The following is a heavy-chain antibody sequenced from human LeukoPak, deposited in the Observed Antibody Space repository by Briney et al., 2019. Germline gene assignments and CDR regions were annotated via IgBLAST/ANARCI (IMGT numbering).Heavy chain of an antibody. Sequence: SETLSLTCAVYGGSFSGYYWSWIRQPPGKGREWIGEITHSGSTNYNPSLKSRVTISVDTSKNQFSLKLSSVTAADTAVYYCARLPSNWESSWWGQGTLVTVSS. CDR1: GGSFSGYY. D-gene: IGHD7-27*01. V-gene: IGHV4-34*01. CDR3: ARLPSNWESSW. J-gene: IGHJ4*02. CDR2: ITHSGST.